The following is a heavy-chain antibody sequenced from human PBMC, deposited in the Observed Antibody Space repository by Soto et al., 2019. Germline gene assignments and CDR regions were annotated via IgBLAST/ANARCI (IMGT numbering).Heavy chain of an antibody. CDR3: ARRLARGVIGWFDP. Sequence: SETLSLTCTVSGGSISSGTYYWGWIRQPPGKGLEWIGSLYYTGRTYYSPSLKSRVTISVDTSKNHFSLNLTSVTAADTAVYYCARRLARGVIGWFDPWGHGTLVTVSS. J-gene: IGHJ5*02. D-gene: IGHD3-10*01. V-gene: IGHV4-39*02. CDR1: GGSISSGTYY. CDR2: LYYTGRT.